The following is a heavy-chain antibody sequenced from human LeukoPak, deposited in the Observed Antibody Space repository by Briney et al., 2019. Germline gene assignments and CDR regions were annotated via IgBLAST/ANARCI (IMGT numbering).Heavy chain of an antibody. CDR1: GFTFSTFA. Sequence: AGGSLRLSCAASGFTFSTFAMIWVRQPPGKGLEWVSSIFPSGGEIHYADSVRGRFTISRDNSKSTLSLQMNSLRAEDTAVYYCARDGYHYYGSGTYFGYYYMDVWGKGTTVTISS. CDR3: ARDGYHYYGSGTYFGYYYMDV. D-gene: IGHD3-10*01. J-gene: IGHJ6*03. CDR2: IFPSGGEI. V-gene: IGHV3-23*01.